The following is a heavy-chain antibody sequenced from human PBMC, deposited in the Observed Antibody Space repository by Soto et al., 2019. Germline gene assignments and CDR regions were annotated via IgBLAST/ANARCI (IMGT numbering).Heavy chain of an antibody. CDR3: AKGSPATHYFYYAMDV. V-gene: IGHV3-23*01. CDR2: ISGSGGST. Sequence: GGSLRLSCAASGFTFDIHAMSWVRQAPGKGLQWVSVISGSGGSTYYADSVKGRFTISRDNSKNTLYLQMNSLRADDTAVYYCAKGSPATHYFYYAMDVWGQGTTVTVSS. J-gene: IGHJ6*02. CDR1: GFTFDIHA.